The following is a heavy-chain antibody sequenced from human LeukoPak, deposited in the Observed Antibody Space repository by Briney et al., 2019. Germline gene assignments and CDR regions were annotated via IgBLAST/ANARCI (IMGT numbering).Heavy chain of an antibody. D-gene: IGHD3/OR15-3a*01. Sequence: GGSLRLSCAASGFTFSSCELSWVRQAPAKGLEWVSSIGFSSIGYSSDHLKYADSVKGRFTISRDNAKNSLFLQMDSLRAEDTAVYFCAREDFFTPHSWGQGTLVTVSS. CDR1: GFTFSSCE. J-gene: IGHJ4*02. CDR3: AREDFFTPHS. CDR2: IGFSSIGYSSDHL. V-gene: IGHV3-48*03.